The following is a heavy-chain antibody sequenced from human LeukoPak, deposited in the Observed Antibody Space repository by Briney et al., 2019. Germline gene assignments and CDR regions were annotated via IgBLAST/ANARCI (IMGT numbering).Heavy chain of an antibody. J-gene: IGHJ4*02. CDR3: ALTKSGSNYQYYFDY. D-gene: IGHD4-11*01. CDR1: GYTFTSYY. CDR2: IIPILGIA. Sequence: ASVKVSCKASGYTFTSYYMHWVRQAPGQGLEWMGRIIPILGIANYAQKFQGRVTITADKSTSTAYMELSSLRSEDTAVYYCALTKSGSNYQYYFDYWGQGTLVTVSS. V-gene: IGHV1-69*02.